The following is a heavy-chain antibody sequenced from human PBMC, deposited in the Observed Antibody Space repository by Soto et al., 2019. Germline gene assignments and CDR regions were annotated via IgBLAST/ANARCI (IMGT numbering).Heavy chain of an antibody. D-gene: IGHD2-2*01. V-gene: IGHV2-70*11. J-gene: IGHJ3*02. CDR2: IDWDDDK. Sequence: SGPTLVNPTQTLTLTCTFSGFSLSTSGMCVSWIRQPPGKALEWLARIDWDDDKYYSTSLKTRLTISKDTSKIQVVLTMTNMDPVDTATYYCARYCSSTSCYSDAFDIWGQGTMVTVSS. CDR3: ARYCSSTSCYSDAFDI. CDR1: GFSLSTSGMC.